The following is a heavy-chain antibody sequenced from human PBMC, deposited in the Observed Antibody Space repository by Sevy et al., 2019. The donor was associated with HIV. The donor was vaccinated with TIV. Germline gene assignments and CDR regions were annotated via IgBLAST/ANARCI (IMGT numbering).Heavy chain of an antibody. CDR1: GFTFSNSW. V-gene: IGHV3-7*01. CDR3: ASDYS. J-gene: IGHJ4*02. CDR2: INPGGTEE. Sequence: GGSLRLSCVASGFTFSNSWMNWVRQAPGKGLEWVANINPGGTEEFYVDSVKGRFIISRDNAKNSLFLQMNSLRAEDTAVYYCASDYSWGQGTLVTVSS.